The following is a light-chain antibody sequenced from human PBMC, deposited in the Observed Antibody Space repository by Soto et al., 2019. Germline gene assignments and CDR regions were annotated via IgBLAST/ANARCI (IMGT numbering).Light chain of an antibody. CDR3: QQYETFSGT. CDR1: QNINNW. J-gene: IGKJ1*01. CDR2: DAS. V-gene: IGKV1-5*01. Sequence: DIQMTQSPSTLSASVGDRVTIACRASQNINNWLAWYQQKPGKAPNLLIYDASALPRGVPSRFSGSGSGTKFTLTIASLQPDDFATYYCQQYETFSGTFGPGTKVDIK.